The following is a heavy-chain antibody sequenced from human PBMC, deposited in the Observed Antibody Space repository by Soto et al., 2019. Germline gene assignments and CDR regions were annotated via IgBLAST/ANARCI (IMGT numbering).Heavy chain of an antibody. V-gene: IGHV3-11*01. CDR1: GLSFSDHY. J-gene: IGHJ4*02. CDR2: ISGSGTGI. D-gene: IGHD3-10*01. Sequence: GGSLRLSCAVSGLSFSDHYMSWIRQAPGKGLEWVSHISGSGTGINSADSVRGRFTISRDNAKNSLFLQMNDLRDEDTAVYYCARVFTTSGSGSYDSWGQGTLVTVSS. CDR3: ARVFTTSGSGSYDS.